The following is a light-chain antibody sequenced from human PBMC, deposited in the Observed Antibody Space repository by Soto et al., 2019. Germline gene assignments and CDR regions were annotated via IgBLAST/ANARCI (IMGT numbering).Light chain of an antibody. CDR1: GSNVGASYD. Sequence: QSVLTQPPSVSGAPGQTITMSCTGSGSNVGASYDVHWYQQLPGTAPKLLIYKNNQRPSGVPDRFSGSKSGTSASLAISGLRSEDEADYYCAVWDDSLSAWVFGGGTKLTVL. CDR2: KNN. CDR3: AVWDDSLSAWV. V-gene: IGLV1-47*01. J-gene: IGLJ3*02.